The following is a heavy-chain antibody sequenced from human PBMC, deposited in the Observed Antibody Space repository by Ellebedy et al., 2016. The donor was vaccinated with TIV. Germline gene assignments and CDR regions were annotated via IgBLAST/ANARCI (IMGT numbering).Heavy chain of an antibody. Sequence: SETLSLTXTVSGDSMSSYYWSWIRQPPGRGLEWIGYISDTGGTNYNPSLNSRVSISVDTSKNQFSLRLSSVTAADTAVYYCARVRFDSWGQGTLVTVSS. CDR2: ISDTGGT. CDR1: GDSMSSYY. CDR3: ARVRFDS. V-gene: IGHV4-59*12. J-gene: IGHJ5*01.